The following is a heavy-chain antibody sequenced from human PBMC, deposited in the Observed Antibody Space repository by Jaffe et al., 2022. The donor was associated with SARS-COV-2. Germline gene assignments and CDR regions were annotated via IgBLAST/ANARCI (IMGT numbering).Heavy chain of an antibody. CDR1: GGSFSGYS. J-gene: IGHJ6*02. CDR3: ARGRVVRGRVAGDYGMDV. D-gene: IGHD3-10*01. V-gene: IGHV4-34*01. CDR2: SNHSGIT. Sequence: QVQLQQWGAGLLKPSETLSLTCAVYGGSFSGYSWSWIRQPPGKGLEWIGESNHSGITNYNPSLKSRVTISADTSKNQFSLKLSSVTAADTAVYYCARGRVVRGRVAGDYGMDVWGQGTTVTVSS.